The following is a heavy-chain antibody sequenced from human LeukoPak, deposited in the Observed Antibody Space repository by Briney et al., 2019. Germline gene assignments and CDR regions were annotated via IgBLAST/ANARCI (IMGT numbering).Heavy chain of an antibody. V-gene: IGHV3-30*02. D-gene: IGHD3-16*01. CDR1: GFTFSSYG. J-gene: IGHJ4*02. CDR3: AEGIRLFGGATNLV. CDR2: IRYDGSNK. Sequence: PGGSLRLSCAASGFTFSSYGMHWVRQAPGKRLEWVAFIRYDGSNKYYADSVKGRFTISRDNSKNTLYLQMNSLRAEDTAVYYCAEGIRLFGGATNLVWGQGTLVTVSS.